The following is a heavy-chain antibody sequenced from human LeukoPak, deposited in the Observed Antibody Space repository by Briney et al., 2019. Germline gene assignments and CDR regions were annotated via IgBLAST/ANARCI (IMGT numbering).Heavy chain of an antibody. Sequence: GGSLRLSCAASGFTFTNYWMSWVRQTPGEAPEWVANIRQDGSEMYYLDSVKGRFTISRDNAKNSLYLPMNSLRGDDTAIYYCARDKVTGASYFDYWGQGTLVTVSS. V-gene: IGHV3-7*01. CDR1: GFTFTNYW. CDR2: IRQDGSEM. J-gene: IGHJ4*02. D-gene: IGHD7-27*01. CDR3: ARDKVTGASYFDY.